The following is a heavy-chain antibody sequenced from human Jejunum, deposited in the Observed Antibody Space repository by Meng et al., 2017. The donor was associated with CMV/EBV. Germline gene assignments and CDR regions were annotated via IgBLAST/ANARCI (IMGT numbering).Heavy chain of an antibody. CDR1: GFTFSSYS. D-gene: IGHD5-18*01. CDR3: ARDLQLST. CDR2: ITSSSGTI. Sequence: FAASGFTFSSYSMNWVRQAPGKGLEWVSSITSSSGTIYYADSVKGRFTIFRDNAKNSLHLQMNSLRADDTAVYYCARDLQLSTWGQGTLVTVSS. V-gene: IGHV3-48*04. J-gene: IGHJ5*02.